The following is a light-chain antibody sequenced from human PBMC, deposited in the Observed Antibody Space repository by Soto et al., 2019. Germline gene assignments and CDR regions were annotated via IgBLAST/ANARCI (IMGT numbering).Light chain of an antibody. CDR3: QQYNSYPLT. J-gene: IGKJ1*01. CDR1: QSISSW. CDR2: KAS. V-gene: IGKV1-5*03. Sequence: DIQMTQSPSTLSASVGDRVTITFRASQSISSWLAWYQQQPGKAPKLLIYKASSLESGVPSTFSGSGSGTEFTLTISSLQPDDSATYYCQQYNSYPLTFGQGTKVDNK.